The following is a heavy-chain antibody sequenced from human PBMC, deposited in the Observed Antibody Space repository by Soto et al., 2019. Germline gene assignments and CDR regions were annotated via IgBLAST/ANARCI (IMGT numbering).Heavy chain of an antibody. V-gene: IGHV4-59*08. CDR1: GGSISSYY. D-gene: IGHD3-10*01. J-gene: IGHJ4*02. CDR3: ARNYGPGYTFDY. Sequence: SETLSLTCTVSGGSISSYYWSWIRQPPGEGLEWIGYIYYSGSTHYNPSLKSRVTISVDTSKNQFSLKLSSVTAADTAVYYCARNYGPGYTFDYWGQGTLVTVSS. CDR2: IYYSGST.